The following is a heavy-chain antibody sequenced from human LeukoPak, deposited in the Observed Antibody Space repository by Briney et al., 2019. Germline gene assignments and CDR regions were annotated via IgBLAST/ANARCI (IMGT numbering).Heavy chain of an antibody. D-gene: IGHD6-13*01. J-gene: IGHJ3*02. CDR2: IYYSGST. CDR3: ARDLYSSRTNDAFVI. CDR1: GGSIRSSSYY. V-gene: IGHV4-39*07. Sequence: SETLSLTCSVSGGSIRSSSYYWGWLRQPPGKGLEWIGSIYYSGSTYYNPSLKSRVTISIDTSKNQFSLKLSSVTAADTAVYYCARDLYSSRTNDAFVIWGQGTVVTVSS.